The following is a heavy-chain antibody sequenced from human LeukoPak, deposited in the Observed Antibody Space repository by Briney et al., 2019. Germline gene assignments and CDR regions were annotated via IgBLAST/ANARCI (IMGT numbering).Heavy chain of an antibody. J-gene: IGHJ4*02. D-gene: IGHD5-24*01. CDR1: GGSISSGSYY. V-gene: IGHV4-39*07. CDR2: IYYSGST. CDR3: ARVIEMVTFDY. Sequence: SQTLSLTCTVSGGSISSGSYYWGWIRQPPGKGLEWIGNIYYSGSTYYNPSLKSRVTILVDTSKIQFSLKLSSVTAADTAVYYCARVIEMVTFDYWGQGTLVTVSS.